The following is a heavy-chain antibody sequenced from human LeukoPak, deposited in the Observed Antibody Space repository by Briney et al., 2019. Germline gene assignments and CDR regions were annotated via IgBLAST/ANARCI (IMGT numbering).Heavy chain of an antibody. V-gene: IGHV1-46*01. Sequence: GASVKVSCKASGYTFTSYYMHWVRQAPGQGLGWMGIINPSGGSTSYAQKFQGRVTMTRDTSTSTVYMELSSLRSEDTAVYYCAREVGETSGWYQNWFDPWGQGTLVTVSS. CDR3: AREVGETSGWYQNWFDP. CDR2: INPSGGST. D-gene: IGHD6-19*01. CDR1: GYTFTSYY. J-gene: IGHJ5*02.